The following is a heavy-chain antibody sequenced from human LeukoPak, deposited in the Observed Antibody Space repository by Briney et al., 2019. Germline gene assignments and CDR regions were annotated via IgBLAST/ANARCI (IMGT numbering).Heavy chain of an antibody. CDR3: AKDELLWFGELAGIPY. CDR1: GFTFSSYA. CDR2: ISGSGGST. Sequence: GGSLRLSCAPSGFTFSSYAMSWVRQAPGKGLEWVSAISGSGGSTYYADSVKGRFTISRDNSKNTLYLQMNSLRAEDTAVYHCAKDELLWFGELAGIPYWGQGTLVTVSS. V-gene: IGHV3-23*01. D-gene: IGHD3-10*01. J-gene: IGHJ4*02.